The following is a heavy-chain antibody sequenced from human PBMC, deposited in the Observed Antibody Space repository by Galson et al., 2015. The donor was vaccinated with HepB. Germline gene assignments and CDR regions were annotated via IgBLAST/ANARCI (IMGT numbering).Heavy chain of an antibody. J-gene: IGHJ5*02. CDR1: GFTFSNAW. Sequence: SLRLSCAASGFTFSNAWMSWVRQAPGKGLEWVGRIKSKTDGGTTDYAAPVKGRFTISRDDSKNTLYLQMNSLKTEDTAVYYCTTDGSIAARPEFDPWGQGTLVTVSS. CDR2: IKSKTDGGTT. V-gene: IGHV3-15*01. D-gene: IGHD6-6*01. CDR3: TTDGSIAARPEFDP.